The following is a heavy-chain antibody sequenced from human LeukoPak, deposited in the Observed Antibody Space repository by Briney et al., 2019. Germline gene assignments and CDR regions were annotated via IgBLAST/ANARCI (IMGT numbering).Heavy chain of an antibody. J-gene: IGHJ6*02. V-gene: IGHV3-23*01. CDR3: AKGDFYGDYPYGMDV. CDR1: GFTFTTHT. CDR2: ISGSGGGT. Sequence: SGGSLRLSCAGSGFTFTTHTLNWVRRAPGKGLEWVSAISGSGGGTYYADSVKGRFTISRDNSKNTLYLQMNSLRAEDTAVYYCAKGDFYGDYPYGMDVWGQGTTVTVSS. D-gene: IGHD3-3*01.